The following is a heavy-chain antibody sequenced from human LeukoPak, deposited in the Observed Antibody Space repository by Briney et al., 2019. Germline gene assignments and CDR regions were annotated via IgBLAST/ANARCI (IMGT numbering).Heavy chain of an antibody. CDR2: INPNSGGT. Sequence: ASVKVSCKASGYTFTGYYMHWVRQAPGQGLEWMGWINPNSGGTNYQGRVTMTRDTSISTAYMELSRLRSEDTAVYYCARAPTHFGVVTGTWGQGTLVTVSS. D-gene: IGHD3-3*01. V-gene: IGHV1-2*02. CDR3: ARAPTHFGVVTGT. J-gene: IGHJ5*02. CDR1: GYTFTGYY.